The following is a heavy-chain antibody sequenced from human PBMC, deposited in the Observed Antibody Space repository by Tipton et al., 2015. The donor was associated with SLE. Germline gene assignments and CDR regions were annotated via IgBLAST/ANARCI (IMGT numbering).Heavy chain of an antibody. CDR2: IIPIFGTA. D-gene: IGHD3-16*02. CDR1: GGTFSSYA. CDR3: ARRFWGSYRRSYYYGMDV. Sequence: QSGAEVKKPGSSVKVSCKASGGTFSSYAISWVRQAPGQGLEWMGGIIPIFGTANYAQKFQGRVTITTDESTSTAYMELSSLRSDDTAVYYCARRFWGSYRRSYYYGMDVWGQGTTVTVSS. V-gene: IGHV1-69*05. J-gene: IGHJ6*02.